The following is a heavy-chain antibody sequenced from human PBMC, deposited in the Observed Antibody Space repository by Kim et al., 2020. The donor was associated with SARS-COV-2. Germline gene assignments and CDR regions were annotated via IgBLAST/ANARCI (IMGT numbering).Heavy chain of an antibody. Sequence: ASVKVSCKASGYTFTAYYMHWVRQAPGQGLEWMGRINPKTGGTNFAQKFQGRVTMTRDTSSSTAYMELNRLRSDDTVVYYCARGSFSFVEDYKMDVWGQGTTVTVSS. CDR1: GYTFTAYY. CDR3: ARGSFSFVEDYKMDV. J-gene: IGHJ6*01. V-gene: IGHV1-2*05. CDR2: INPKTGGT. D-gene: IGHD4-4*01.